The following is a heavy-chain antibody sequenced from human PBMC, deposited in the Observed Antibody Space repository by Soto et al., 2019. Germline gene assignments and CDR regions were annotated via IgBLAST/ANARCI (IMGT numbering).Heavy chain of an antibody. D-gene: IGHD3-10*01. V-gene: IGHV1-3*01. Sequence: ASVKVSCKASRYIFAGYTIHWVRQAPGQRLEWMGWINDGNGNTKYSQKFQGRVTITRDTSASTAYMELSSLRSEDTAVYYFSIVYYYGSGSYYNPRTPFDYWGQGTLVTVSS. J-gene: IGHJ4*02. CDR1: RYIFAGYT. CDR3: SIVYYYGSGSYYNPRTPFDY. CDR2: INDGNGNT.